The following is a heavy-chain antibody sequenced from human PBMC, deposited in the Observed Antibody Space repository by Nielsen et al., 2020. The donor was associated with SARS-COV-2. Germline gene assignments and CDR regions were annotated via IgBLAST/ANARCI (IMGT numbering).Heavy chain of an antibody. J-gene: IGHJ5*02. CDR1: GYSFTSYW. D-gene: IGHD6-13*01. Sequence: GESLKISCKGSGYSFTSYWIGWVRQMPGKGLEWMGIIYPGDSYTNYSPSFQGHVTISADKSISTAYLQWSSLKASDTAMYYCARLAYSSSWYFVDPWGQGTLVTVSS. V-gene: IGHV5-51*01. CDR2: IYPGDSYT. CDR3: ARLAYSSSWYFVDP.